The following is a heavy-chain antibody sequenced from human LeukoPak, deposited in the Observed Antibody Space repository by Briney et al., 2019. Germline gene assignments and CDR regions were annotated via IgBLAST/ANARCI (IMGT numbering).Heavy chain of an antibody. J-gene: IGHJ5*02. Sequence: GRSLRLSCAASGFTFDDYAMHWVRQAPGKGLEWVSGISWNSGSIGYADSVKGRFTISRDNAKNSLYLQMNSLRAEDTALYHCAKGGPRSLVSLFDPWGQGNLVTVFS. CDR1: GFTFDDYA. V-gene: IGHV3-9*01. CDR3: AKGGPRSLVSLFDP. D-gene: IGHD1-26*01. CDR2: ISWNSGSI.